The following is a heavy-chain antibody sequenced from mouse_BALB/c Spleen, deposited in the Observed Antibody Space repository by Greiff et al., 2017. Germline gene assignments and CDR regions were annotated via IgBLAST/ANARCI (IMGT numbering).Heavy chain of an antibody. V-gene: IGHV5-17*02. D-gene: IGHD1-1*02. J-gene: IGHJ4*01. CDR1: GFTFSSFG. Sequence: EVMLVESGGGLVQPGGSRKLSCAASGFTFSSFGMHWVRQAPEKGLEWVAYISSGSSTIYYADTVKGRFTISRDNPKNTLFLQMTSLRSEDTAMYYCARGHYAYAMDYWGQGTSVTVSS. CDR2: ISSGSSTI. CDR3: ARGHYAYAMDY.